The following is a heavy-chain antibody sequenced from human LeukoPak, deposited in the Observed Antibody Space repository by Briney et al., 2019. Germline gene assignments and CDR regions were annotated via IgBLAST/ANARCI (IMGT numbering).Heavy chain of an antibody. V-gene: IGHV4-34*01. CDR2: INHSGST. CDR1: GGSISTYY. Sequence: SETLSLTCTVSGGSISTYYWTWIRQPPGKGLEWIGEINHSGSTNYNPSLKSRVTISVDTSKDQFSLRLSSVTAADTAVYYCARAGDSSGYSDYWGQGTLVTVSS. D-gene: IGHD3-22*01. CDR3: ARAGDSSGYSDY. J-gene: IGHJ4*02.